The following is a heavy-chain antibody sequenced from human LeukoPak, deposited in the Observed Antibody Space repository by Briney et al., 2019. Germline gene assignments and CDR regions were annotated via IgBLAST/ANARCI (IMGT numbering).Heavy chain of an antibody. V-gene: IGHV4-59*01. J-gene: IGHJ5*02. CDR3: ARVAADIVVVPAEAAEHNNWFDP. CDR1: GGSISSYY. Sequence: SETLSLTCTVSGGSISSYYWSWIRQPPGKGLEWIGYIYYSGSTNYNPSLKSRVTISVDTSKNQFSLKLSSVTAADTAVYYCARVAADIVVVPAEAAEHNNWFDPWGQGTLVTVSS. D-gene: IGHD2-2*01. CDR2: IYYSGST.